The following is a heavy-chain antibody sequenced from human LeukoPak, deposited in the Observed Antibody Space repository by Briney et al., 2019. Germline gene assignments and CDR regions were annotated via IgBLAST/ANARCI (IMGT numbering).Heavy chain of an antibody. V-gene: IGHV3-9*02. D-gene: IGHD3-22*01. Sequence: SLRPSCAPSAFTPADYAIDWVRPAPGEGLGWVSGIRWNSGSIGYADSVKGRFTISRDNAKNSLYLQMNSLRAEYTALYYCAKGQYYYDSSGYYYGYWGQGTLVTVFS. CDR2: IRWNSGSI. CDR3: AKGQYYYDSSGYYYGY. J-gene: IGHJ4*02. CDR1: AFTPADYA.